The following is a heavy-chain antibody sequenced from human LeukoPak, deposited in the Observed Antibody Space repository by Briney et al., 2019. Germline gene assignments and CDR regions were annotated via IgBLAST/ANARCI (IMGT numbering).Heavy chain of an antibody. CDR3: ARHPMRYCSSTSCFWNWFDP. V-gene: IGHV4-39*01. D-gene: IGHD2-2*01. CDR1: GGSISSSSYY. J-gene: IGHJ5*02. Sequence: SETLSLTCTVSGGSISSSSYYWGWIRQSPGKGLEWIGSIDNSGSTYYNPSLKSRVTISEDTSKNQFSLQLSSVTAADTAVYYCARHPMRYCSSTSCFWNWFDPWGQGTLVTVSS. CDR2: IDNSGST.